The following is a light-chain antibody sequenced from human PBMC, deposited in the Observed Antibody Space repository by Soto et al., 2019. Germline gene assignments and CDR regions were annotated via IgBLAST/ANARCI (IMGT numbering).Light chain of an antibody. Sequence: QRVLTQSPSASASLGASVKLTCTLSSRNSSYAIAWHQQQPEKGPRYLMKLNSDGSHSKGDGIPDRFSGSSSGAERYLTISSLQSEDEADYYCQTWGTGIWVFGGGTKLTAL. CDR1: SRNSSYA. J-gene: IGLJ3*02. V-gene: IGLV4-69*01. CDR3: QTWGTGIWV. CDR2: LNSDGSH.